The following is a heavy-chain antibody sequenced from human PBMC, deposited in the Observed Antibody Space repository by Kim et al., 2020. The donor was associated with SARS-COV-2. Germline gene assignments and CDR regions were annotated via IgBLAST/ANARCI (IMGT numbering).Heavy chain of an antibody. Sequence: GGSLRLSCAASGFTFSSYAMSWVRQAPGKGLEWVSAISGSGGSTYYADSVKGRFTISRDNSKNTLYLQMNSLRAEDTAVYYCAKDHWSYYDILTGSNWFDPWGQGTLVTVSS. D-gene: IGHD3-9*01. V-gene: IGHV3-23*01. CDR2: ISGSGGST. J-gene: IGHJ5*02. CDR3: AKDHWSYYDILTGSNWFDP. CDR1: GFTFSSYA.